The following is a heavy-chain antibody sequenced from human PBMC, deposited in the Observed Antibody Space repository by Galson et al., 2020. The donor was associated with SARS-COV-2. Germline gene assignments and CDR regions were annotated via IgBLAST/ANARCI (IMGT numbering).Heavy chain of an antibody. CDR3: ARDEGIRGYNYGRLYYGMDV. CDR1: GFPFSTYS. D-gene: IGHD5-18*01. Sequence: NSGGSLRLSSAASGFPFSTYSMNWVRLAPGKGLECVSYISTSSSYTYYVDSVKGRFSISRDNPRNSLYLQRNSLRAEDTAVYYCARDEGIRGYNYGRLYYGMDVWGQGTTVTVSS. V-gene: IGHV3-21*01. CDR2: ISTSSSYT. J-gene: IGHJ6*02.